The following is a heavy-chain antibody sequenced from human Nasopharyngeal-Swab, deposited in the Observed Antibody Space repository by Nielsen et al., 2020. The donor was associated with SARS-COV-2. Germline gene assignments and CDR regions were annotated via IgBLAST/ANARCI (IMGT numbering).Heavy chain of an antibody. D-gene: IGHD3-22*01. J-gene: IGHJ4*02. Sequence: ASVKVSCKASGYTFTGYYMHWVRQAPGQGLEWMGRINPNSGGTNYAQKFQGRVTMTRDTSTSTVYMELSSLRSEDTAVYYCARDRGEAANYYDSSGSFDYWGQGTLVTVSS. CDR3: ARDRGEAANYYDSSGSFDY. CDR1: GYTFTGYY. V-gene: IGHV1-2*06. CDR2: INPNSGGT.